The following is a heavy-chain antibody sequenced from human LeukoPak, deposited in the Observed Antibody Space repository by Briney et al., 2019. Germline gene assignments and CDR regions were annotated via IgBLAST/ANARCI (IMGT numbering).Heavy chain of an antibody. CDR1: GGSISSYY. D-gene: IGHD3-3*01. CDR3: ARGLEWYYFDY. J-gene: IGHJ4*02. V-gene: IGHV4-59*01. CDR2: IYYSGST. Sequence: SETLSLTCTVSGGSISSYYWSWIRQPPGKRLEWIGYIYYSGSTNYNPSLKSRVTISVDTSKNQFSLKLSSVTAADTAVYYCARGLEWYYFDYWGQGTLVTVSS.